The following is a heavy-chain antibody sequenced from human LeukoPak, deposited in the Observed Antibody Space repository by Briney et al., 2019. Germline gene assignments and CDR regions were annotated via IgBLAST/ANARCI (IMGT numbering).Heavy chain of an antibody. D-gene: IGHD3-16*02. CDR2: ISGRGGST. CDR3: ARGETDYVWGRYLYDY. Sequence: AVSLRRSCAGSGFSVSSYAMSWLPQAPGKGLEWVSSISGRGGSTYYADSVRGRLTISRDNSKNPLYLQLNSLRAEDTALYSCARGETDYVWGRYLYDYWGQGTLVTVSS. J-gene: IGHJ4*02. V-gene: IGHV3-23*01. CDR1: GFSVSSYA.